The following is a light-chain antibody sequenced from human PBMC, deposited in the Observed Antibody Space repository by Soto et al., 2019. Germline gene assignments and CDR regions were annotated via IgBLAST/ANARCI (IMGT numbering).Light chain of an antibody. V-gene: IGKV1-39*01. Sequence: DIQMTQSPSSLSASVGDRVTITCRASQSISSYLNWYQQKPGKAPKLLIYTASNLQSGVPSRFSGSGSGTDFTLTISSLQPEDFATYSCQQSYSTPHTFGQGTKLEIK. CDR2: TAS. CDR1: QSISSY. CDR3: QQSYSTPHT. J-gene: IGKJ2*01.